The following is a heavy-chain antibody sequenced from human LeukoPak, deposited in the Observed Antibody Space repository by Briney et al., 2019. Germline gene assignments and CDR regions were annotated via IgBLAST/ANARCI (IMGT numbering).Heavy chain of an antibody. J-gene: IGHJ4*02. CDR2: IIPIFGTA. D-gene: IGHD6-25*01. CDR1: GGTFSSYA. CDR3: ARGGDFHSSAFDY. V-gene: IGHV1-69*13. Sequence: SVKVSCKASGGTFSSYAISWVRQAPGQGLEWMGGIIPIFGTANYAQKFQGGVTITADESTSTAYMELSSLRSEDTAVYYCARGGDFHSSAFDYWGQGTLVTVSS.